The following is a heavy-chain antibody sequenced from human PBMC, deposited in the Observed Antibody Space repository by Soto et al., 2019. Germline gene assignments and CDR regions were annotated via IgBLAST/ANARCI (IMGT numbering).Heavy chain of an antibody. CDR1: GGTFSSYA. V-gene: IGHV1-69*13. Sequence: ASVKVSCKASGGTFSSYAISWVRQAPGRGLEWMGGIIPIFGTANYAQKFQGRVTITADESTSTAYMELSSLRSEDTAVYYCARVRQPRLQENWFDPWGQGTLVTVSS. D-gene: IGHD6-13*01. CDR2: IIPIFGTA. CDR3: ARVRQPRLQENWFDP. J-gene: IGHJ5*02.